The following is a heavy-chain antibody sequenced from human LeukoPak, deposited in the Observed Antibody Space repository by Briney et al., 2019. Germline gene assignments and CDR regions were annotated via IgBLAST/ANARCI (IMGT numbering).Heavy chain of an antibody. CDR1: GGSISSYY. CDR3: ARVASGSYYPWFDP. V-gene: IGHV4-59*01. CDR2: TYYSGST. D-gene: IGHD1-26*01. J-gene: IGHJ5*02. Sequence: PSEILSLTCTVSGGSISSYYWSWIRQPPGKGLEWIGYTYYSGSTNYNPSLKSRVTISVDTSKNQFSLKLSSVTAADTAVYYCARVASGSYYPWFDPWGQGTLVTVSS.